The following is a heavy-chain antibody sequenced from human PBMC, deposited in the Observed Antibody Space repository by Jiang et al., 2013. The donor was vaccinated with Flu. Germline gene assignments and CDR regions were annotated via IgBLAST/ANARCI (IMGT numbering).Heavy chain of an antibody. V-gene: IGHV4-31*03. J-gene: IGHJ3*02. CDR3: SKCGAFRCVAFDI. D-gene: IGHD4/OR15-4a*01. CDR2: IYYSGST. CDR1: GGSISSGGYY. Sequence: GSGLVKPSQTLSLTCTVSGGSISSGGYYWSWIRQHPGKGLEWIGYIYYSGSTYYNPSLKSRVTISVDTSKNQFSLKLSSVTAADTAVYYCSKCGAFRCVAFDIWGQGTMVTVSS.